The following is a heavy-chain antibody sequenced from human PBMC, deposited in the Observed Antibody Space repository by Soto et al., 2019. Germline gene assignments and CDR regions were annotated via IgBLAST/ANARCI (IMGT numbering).Heavy chain of an antibody. CDR3: AKAQSTVTANTHDY. D-gene: IGHD4-17*01. CDR1: GFTFSNYA. J-gene: IGHJ4*02. V-gene: IGHV3-23*01. CDR2: ISGGGGST. Sequence: GGSLRLSCAASGFTFSNYAMSWVRQAPGKGLEWVSLISGGGGSTYYADSVKGRFSISRDNSKNTLYLQMNSLRAEDTAVYYCAKAQSTVTANTHDYWGQGTLVTVSS.